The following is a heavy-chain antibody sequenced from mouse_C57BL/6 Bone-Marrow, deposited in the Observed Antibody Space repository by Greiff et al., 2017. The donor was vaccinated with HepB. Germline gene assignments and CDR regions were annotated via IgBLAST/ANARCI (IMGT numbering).Heavy chain of an antibody. J-gene: IGHJ2*01. V-gene: IGHV5-17*01. Sequence: EVKLMESGGGLVKPGGSLKLSCAASGFTFSDYGMHWVRQAPEKGLEWVAYISSGSSTIYYADTVKGRFTISRDNAKNTLFLQMTSLRSEDTAMYYCARGGIKEHYFDYWGQGTTLTVSS. CDR1: GFTFSDYG. CDR2: ISSGSSTI. CDR3: ARGGIKEHYFDY. D-gene: IGHD1-3*01.